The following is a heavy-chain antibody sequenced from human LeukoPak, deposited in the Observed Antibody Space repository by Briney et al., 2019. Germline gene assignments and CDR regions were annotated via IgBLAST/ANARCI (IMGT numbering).Heavy chain of an antibody. CDR2: INAGNGNT. CDR1: GYTFTSYA. V-gene: IGHV1-3*01. CDR3: ARYLDYYGSGSPDY. D-gene: IGHD3-10*01. J-gene: IGHJ4*02. Sequence: GASVKVSCKASGYTFTSYAMHWVRQTPGQRLEWMGWINAGNGNTKYSQKFQGRVTITRDTSASTAYMELSSLRSEDTAVYYCARYLDYYGSGSPDYWGQGTLVTVSS.